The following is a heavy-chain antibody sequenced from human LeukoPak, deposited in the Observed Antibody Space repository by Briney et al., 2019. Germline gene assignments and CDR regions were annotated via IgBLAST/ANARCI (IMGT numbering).Heavy chain of an antibody. CDR1: GFTFSSYG. CDR3: SRQRGDY. D-gene: IGHD1-1*01. V-gene: IGHV3-23*01. Sequence: GGTLRLSCAASGFTFSSYGMSWVRQAPGKGLEWVSAISGSGGSTYYADSVKGRFTISRDNSKNTLYLQMNSLRADDTAVYYCSRQRGDYWGQGTLVTVSS. J-gene: IGHJ4*02. CDR2: ISGSGGST.